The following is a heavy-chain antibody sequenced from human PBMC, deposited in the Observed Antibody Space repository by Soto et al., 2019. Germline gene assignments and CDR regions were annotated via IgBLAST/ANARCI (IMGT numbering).Heavy chain of an antibody. CDR3: AKKVLMMYAVSGAFDF. D-gene: IGHD2-8*01. V-gene: IGHV3-23*02. CDR1: GFTFSSYA. J-gene: IGHJ3*01. Sequence: GGSLRLSCAACGFTFSSYAMRWVRQAPGKGLEWVSAISGSGGSTYYEESVKGRFTISRDNFKNTLYLQMNSLTAEYTALYYCAKKVLMMYAVSGAFDFWGQGTMVTVSS. CDR2: ISGSGGST.